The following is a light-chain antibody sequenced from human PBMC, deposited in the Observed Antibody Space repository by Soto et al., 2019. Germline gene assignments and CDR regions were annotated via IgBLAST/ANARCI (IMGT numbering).Light chain of an antibody. Sequence: EVVLTQSPATLSLSPGGSANLSCRASQNVDNYLAWYQQKPGQAPRLLIYDASNRATGIPARFSGSGSGTAFTLTISSLEPEDSAVYYCQQCSFWPRITFGQGTRLEIK. V-gene: IGKV3-11*01. J-gene: IGKJ5*01. CDR3: QQCSFWPRIT. CDR1: QNVDNY. CDR2: DAS.